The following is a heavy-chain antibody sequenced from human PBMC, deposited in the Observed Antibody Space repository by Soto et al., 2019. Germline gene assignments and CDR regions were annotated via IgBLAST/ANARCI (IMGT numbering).Heavy chain of an antibody. Sequence: GASVKVSCKASGYTFNRYYMHWVRQAPGQGLEWMGMINPSGTITSYAQKFQGRVTMARDTSTSTLYMDLSSLTSEDTAVYYCTRGSFLEWSYMDVWGQGTTVTVSS. D-gene: IGHD3-3*01. V-gene: IGHV1-46*02. CDR2: INPSGTIT. CDR1: GYTFNRYY. CDR3: TRGSFLEWSYMDV. J-gene: IGHJ6*02.